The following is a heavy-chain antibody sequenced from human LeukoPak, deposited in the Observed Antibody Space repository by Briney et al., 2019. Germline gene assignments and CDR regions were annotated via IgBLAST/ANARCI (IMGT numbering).Heavy chain of an antibody. Sequence: GGSLRLSCAASGFTFSSYSMNWVRQAPGKGLEWVSYISSSSKTIYYADSVKGRFTISRDNSKNTLWLQMNSLRSEDTAVYYCARDMAPGGGPGDYYGMDVWGQGTTVTVSS. V-gene: IGHV3-48*01. CDR3: ARDMAPGGGPGDYYGMDV. CDR2: ISSSSKTI. J-gene: IGHJ6*02. D-gene: IGHD7-27*01. CDR1: GFTFSSYS.